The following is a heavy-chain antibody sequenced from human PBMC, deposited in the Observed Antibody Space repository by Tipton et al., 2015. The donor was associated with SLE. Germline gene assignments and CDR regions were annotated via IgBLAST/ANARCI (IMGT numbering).Heavy chain of an antibody. V-gene: IGHV4-34*01. CDR2: INHSGST. Sequence: TLSLTYAVYGGSFSGYYWSWIRQPPGKGLEWIGEINHSGSTNYNPSLKSRVTISVDTSKNQFSLKLSSVTAADTAVYYCARGAHSNYPDYWGQGTLVTVSS. CDR3: ARGAHSNYPDY. D-gene: IGHD4-11*01. CDR1: GGSFSGYY. J-gene: IGHJ4*02.